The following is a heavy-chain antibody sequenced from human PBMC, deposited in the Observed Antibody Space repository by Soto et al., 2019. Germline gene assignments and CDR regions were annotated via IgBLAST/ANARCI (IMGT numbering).Heavy chain of an antibody. D-gene: IGHD3-22*01. CDR2: ISHSGIA. CDR1: GGSISSGAYS. Sequence: PSETLSLTCAVSGGSISSGAYSWSWNRQPPGKGLEWIGFISHSGIADYNPSLKSRVTISVDVSKNQFSLRLSSVTAADTAMYYCARSMRSSGYFRSFDIWGQGTMVTVSS. CDR3: ARSMRSSGYFRSFDI. J-gene: IGHJ3*02. V-gene: IGHV4-30-2*01.